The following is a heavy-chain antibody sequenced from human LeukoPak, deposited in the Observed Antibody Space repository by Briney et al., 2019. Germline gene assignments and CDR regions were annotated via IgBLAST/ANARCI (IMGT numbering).Heavy chain of an antibody. J-gene: IGHJ4*02. CDR1: GFTFSYYS. D-gene: IGHD3-10*01. CDR2: ISSASSYI. V-gene: IGHV3-21*01. Sequence: KPGGSLRLSCAASGFTFSYYSLNWVRQAPGKGLEWISSISSASSYIYHADSVTGRFTISRDNDKNSLYLQMNSLRAEDTAVYYCAWDQNYYGSGSYSHWGQGTLVTVSS. CDR3: AWDQNYYGSGSYSH.